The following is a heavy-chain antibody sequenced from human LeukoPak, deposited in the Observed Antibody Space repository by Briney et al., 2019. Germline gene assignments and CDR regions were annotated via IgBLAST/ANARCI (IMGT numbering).Heavy chain of an antibody. CDR2: ISDYP. D-gene: IGHD3-16*01. Sequence: XRLSXXXSGXSXXTFALTWVRQAPGKGLEWVSTISDYPHYADSVRGRFTISRDNSRKTVFLQMNSLPPEDAATYYCTKDSQGSYDGFWYGTYGMDVWGQGTTVTVSS. CDR1: GXSXXTFA. CDR3: TKDSQGSYDGFWYGTYGMDV. J-gene: IGHJ6*02. V-gene: IGHV3-23*05.